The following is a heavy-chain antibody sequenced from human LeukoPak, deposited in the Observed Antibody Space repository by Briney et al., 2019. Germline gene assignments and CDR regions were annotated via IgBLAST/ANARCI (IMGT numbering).Heavy chain of an antibody. Sequence: GGSLRLSCAASGFTFSSYGMSWVRQAPGKGLEWVSAISGSGGSTYYADSVKGRFTISRDNSKNTLYLQMNSLRAEDTAVYYCAKARRGSIFGVVTPPRYYMDVWGKGTTVTVSS. CDR1: GFTFSSYG. J-gene: IGHJ6*03. CDR2: ISGSGGST. CDR3: AKARRGSIFGVVTPPRYYMDV. D-gene: IGHD3-3*01. V-gene: IGHV3-23*01.